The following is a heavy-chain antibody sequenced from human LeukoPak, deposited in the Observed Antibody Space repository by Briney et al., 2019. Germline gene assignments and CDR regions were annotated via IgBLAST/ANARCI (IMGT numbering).Heavy chain of an antibody. V-gene: IGHV3-20*04. J-gene: IGHJ4*02. CDR3: ARDPPTGYSSGWYFDY. D-gene: IGHD6-19*01. CDR2: INWNGGST. Sequence: GGSLRLSCAASGFRFNRFSMSWVRQAPGKGLEWVSGINWNGGSTGYADSVKGRFTISRDNAKNSLYLQMNSLRAEDTALYYCARDPPTGYSSGWYFDYWGQGTLVTVSS. CDR1: GFRFNRFS.